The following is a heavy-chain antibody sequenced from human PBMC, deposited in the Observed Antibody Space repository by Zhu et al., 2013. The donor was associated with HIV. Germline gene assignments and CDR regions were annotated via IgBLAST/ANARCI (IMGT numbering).Heavy chain of an antibody. D-gene: IGHD1-26*01. CDR1: GYTFGSYE. V-gene: IGHV1-8*01. CDR3: ARVSGSYYYLFYMDV. J-gene: IGHJ6*03. Sequence: QVQLVQSGSEVKKPGASVKVSCKSSGYTFGSYEINWLRQATGQGPEWIGWMNPNSGNRDYAQKFQGRVTITMTSSISTVYMELSSLRSDDTAVYYCARVSGSYYYLFYMDVWGKGTTVTVSS. CDR2: MNPNSGNR.